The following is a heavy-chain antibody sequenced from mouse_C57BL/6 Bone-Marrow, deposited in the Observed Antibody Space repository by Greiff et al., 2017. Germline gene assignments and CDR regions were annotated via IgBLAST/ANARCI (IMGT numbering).Heavy chain of an antibody. CDR3: ARDGSPFFDY. Sequence: QVQLQQPGAELVKPGASVKLSCKASGYTFTSYWMQWVKQRPGQGLEWIGEIDPSDSYPNYNQKFKGKATLTVDTSSSTAYMQLSSLTSEDSAVYYCARDGSPFFDYWGQGTTLTVSS. J-gene: IGHJ2*01. D-gene: IGHD1-1*01. CDR1: GYTFTSYW. V-gene: IGHV1-50*01. CDR2: IDPSDSYP.